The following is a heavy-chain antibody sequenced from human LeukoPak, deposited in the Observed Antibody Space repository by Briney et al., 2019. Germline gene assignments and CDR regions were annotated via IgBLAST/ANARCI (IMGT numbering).Heavy chain of an antibody. Sequence: ASVKVSCKTSGYTLTGYFLKWVRQAPGQGIEWMGRINPNSGGTNCGQKFQDRVTMTRDTSIATAYMELSSLTSDDTAVYYCARVDPASLAVHYWGQGTLVTVSS. V-gene: IGHV1-2*02. CDR1: GYTLTGYF. CDR3: ARVDPASLAVHY. D-gene: IGHD6-19*01. J-gene: IGHJ4*02. CDR2: INPNSGGT.